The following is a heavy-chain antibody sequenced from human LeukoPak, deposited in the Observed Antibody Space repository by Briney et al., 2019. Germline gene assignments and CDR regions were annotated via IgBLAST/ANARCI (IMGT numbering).Heavy chain of an antibody. CDR2: ISGSGDST. CDR3: VKGCSSTSCYTSDY. D-gene: IGHD2-2*02. Sequence: GGSLRLSCAASGFTFNNYAMTWVRQAPGKGLEWVSTISGSGDSTHYADSVKGRFTISRDNSKNMLYLQMNSLRVEDTAIYYCVKGCSSTSCYTSDYWGRGTLVTVSS. CDR1: GFTFNNYA. V-gene: IGHV3-23*01. J-gene: IGHJ4*02.